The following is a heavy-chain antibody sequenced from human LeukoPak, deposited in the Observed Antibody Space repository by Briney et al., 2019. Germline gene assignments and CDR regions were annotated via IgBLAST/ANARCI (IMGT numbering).Heavy chain of an antibody. D-gene: IGHD3-22*01. Sequence: SETLSLTCTVSGGSISSYYWSWIRQPPGKGLEWIGYIYYSRSTNYNPSLKSRVTISVDTSKNQFPLKLSSVTAADTAVYYCARRYDYYDSSGFAYWGQGTLVTVSS. CDR2: IYYSRST. CDR1: GGSISSYY. V-gene: IGHV4-59*08. CDR3: ARRYDYYDSSGFAY. J-gene: IGHJ4*02.